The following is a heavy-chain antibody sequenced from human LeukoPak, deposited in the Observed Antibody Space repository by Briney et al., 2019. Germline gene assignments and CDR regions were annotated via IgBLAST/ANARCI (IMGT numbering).Heavy chain of an antibody. CDR2: ISVSGGVR. Sequence: GGSLRLSRVASGYPFSSYSMNWIRQAPGKGLEWVSYISVSGGVRSYADSVKGRFTISRDDARNSLYLQMNSLKDEDTAVYYCARDRGYFYDQLDYWGQGTLVTVSS. D-gene: IGHD2/OR15-2a*01. CDR3: ARDRGYFYDQLDY. CDR1: GYPFSSYS. V-gene: IGHV3-48*02. J-gene: IGHJ4*02.